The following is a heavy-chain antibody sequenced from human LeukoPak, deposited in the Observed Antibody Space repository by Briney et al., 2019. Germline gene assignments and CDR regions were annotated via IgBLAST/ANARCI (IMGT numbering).Heavy chain of an antibody. J-gene: IGHJ4*02. CDR1: GFTFKNYG. CDR3: AKGRDTMIVVVITLSFDY. CDR2: ICTSGDCT. Sequence: GGSLRLSCAASGFTFKNYGMSWVRQAPGKGLEWVSAICTSGDCTYYGDSVKGRFTNSRDNSKNTVYLQMNSLRAEDTAVYYCAKGRDTMIVVVITLSFDYWGQGTLVTVS. D-gene: IGHD3-22*01. V-gene: IGHV3-23*01.